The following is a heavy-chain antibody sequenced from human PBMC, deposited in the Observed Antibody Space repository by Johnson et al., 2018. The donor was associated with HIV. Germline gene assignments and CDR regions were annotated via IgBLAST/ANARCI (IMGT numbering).Heavy chain of an antibody. J-gene: IGHJ3*01. CDR2: IYSGGNT. CDR3: ARGYGDYSDFFDV. CDR1: GFTVSYNY. D-gene: IGHD4-17*01. V-gene: IGHV3-53*03. Sequence: VQLVESGGGLIQPGGSLRLSCVASGFTVSYNYMNWVRQAPGKGLEWVAVIYSGGNTFYADSVQGRFTISSDNSKNTLDLHINSLSVEDTAVYYCARGYGDYSDFFDVWGQGTMVTVSS.